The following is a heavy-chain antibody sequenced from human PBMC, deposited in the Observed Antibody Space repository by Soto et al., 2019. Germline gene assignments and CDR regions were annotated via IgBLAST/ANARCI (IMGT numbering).Heavy chain of an antibody. Sequence: QVQLVESGGGLVKPGGSLRLSCAASGFTFSDYYMSWIRQAPGKGLEWVSYISSSGSTIYYADSVKGRFTISRDNAKNSLNLQMNSLRAVDTAVYYCARDLRTICVVVIIPVGYYYYYMDVWGKGTPVTVSS. J-gene: IGHJ6*03. CDR3: ARDLRTICVVVIIPVGYYYYYMDV. CDR1: GFTFSDYY. V-gene: IGHV3-11*01. CDR2: ISSSGSTI. D-gene: IGHD3-3*01.